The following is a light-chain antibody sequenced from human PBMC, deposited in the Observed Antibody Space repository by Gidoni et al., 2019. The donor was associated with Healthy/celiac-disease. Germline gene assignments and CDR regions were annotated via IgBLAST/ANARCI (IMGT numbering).Light chain of an antibody. V-gene: IGKV4-1*01. J-gene: IGKJ4*01. CDR3: QQYYSTPLT. Sequence: DIVMTQSPDSLALSLGERATINCNSSQSVLYSSNNKNYLAWSQQKPGQPPKLLIYWASTRESGVPDRFSGSGSGTDFTLTISSLQAEDVAVYYCQQYYSTPLTFGGGTKVEIK. CDR2: WAS. CDR1: QSVLYSSNNKNY.